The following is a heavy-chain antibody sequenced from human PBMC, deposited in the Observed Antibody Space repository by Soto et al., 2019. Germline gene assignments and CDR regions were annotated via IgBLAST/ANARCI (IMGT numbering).Heavy chain of an antibody. J-gene: IGHJ3*02. Sequence: HPGGSLRLSCAASGFTFSRYGMHWVRQAPGKGLEWVAVISYDGSNKYYADSVKGRFTISRDNSKNTPYLQMNSLRAEDTAVYYCARDGGWTWGGGDFDDAFDIWGQGTMVTVSS. CDR2: ISYDGSNK. V-gene: IGHV3-30-3*01. CDR1: GFTFSRYG. D-gene: IGHD2-21*02. CDR3: ARDGGWTWGGGDFDDAFDI.